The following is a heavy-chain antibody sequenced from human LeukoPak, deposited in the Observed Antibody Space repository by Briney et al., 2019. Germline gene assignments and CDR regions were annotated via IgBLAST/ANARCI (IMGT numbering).Heavy chain of an antibody. Sequence: GESLKISCKGSGYSFPSYWIGWVRQMPGKGLEWMGIIYPVNSDTRYSPSFQGQVTISADKSISTAYLQWSSLKASDTAMYYCARRGYTYGSRVANWFDPWGQGTLVTVSS. V-gene: IGHV5-51*01. J-gene: IGHJ5*02. D-gene: IGHD5-18*01. CDR2: IYPVNSDT. CDR1: GYSFPSYW. CDR3: ARRGYTYGSRVANWFDP.